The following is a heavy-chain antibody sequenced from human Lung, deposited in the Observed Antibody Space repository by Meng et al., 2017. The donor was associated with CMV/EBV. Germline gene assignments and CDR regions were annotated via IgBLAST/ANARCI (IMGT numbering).Heavy chain of an antibody. CDR3: ARGVVHDHSDLKWYIDR. CDR1: GTVSAHA. Sequence: GTVSAHAISWVRQAPGQGREWMGGTIPMVGIAKYAQNFHGRVTITTRESTSTAYMELSSLAYEDPAVYLCARGVVHDHSDLKWYIDRWGQGTLVTVSS. D-gene: IGHD4-11*01. J-gene: IGHJ4*02. V-gene: IGHV1-69*05. CDR2: TIPMVGIA.